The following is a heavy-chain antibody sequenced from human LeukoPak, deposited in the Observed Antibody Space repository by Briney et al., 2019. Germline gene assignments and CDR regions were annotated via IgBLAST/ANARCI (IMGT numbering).Heavy chain of an antibody. J-gene: IGHJ1*01. Sequence: PGGSLRLSCAASGFTFSSYAMHWVRQAPGKGLEWVAVISYDGSNKYYADFVKGRFTISRDNSKNTLYLQMNSLTVEDTAVYYCDRASPCELVGFPYRETGSPDFQHRGQRTPVTASS. CDR1: GFTFSSYA. CDR2: ISYDGSNK. V-gene: IGHV3-30-3*01. CDR3: DRASPCELVGFPYRETGSPDFQH. D-gene: IGHD1-26*01.